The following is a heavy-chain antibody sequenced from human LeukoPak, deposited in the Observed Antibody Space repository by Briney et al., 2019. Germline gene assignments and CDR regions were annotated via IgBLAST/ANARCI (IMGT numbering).Heavy chain of an antibody. CDR1: GFTFRGYL. V-gene: IGHV3-74*01. D-gene: IGHD3-10*01. CDR2: INSDGSHT. CDR3: VRDLSSGTDGI. Sequence: GGSLRLSCAASGFTFRGYLMHWGRQTPGKGLVWVSHINSDGSHTSYADSVKGRFTISRDNAKSMVYLQMNSLRADDTAVYYCVRDLSSGTDGIWGQGTLVTVSS. J-gene: IGHJ4*02.